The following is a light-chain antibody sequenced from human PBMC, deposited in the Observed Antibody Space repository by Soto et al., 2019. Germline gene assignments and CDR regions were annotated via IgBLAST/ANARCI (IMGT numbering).Light chain of an antibody. J-gene: IGLJ3*02. CDR1: SIGVGHPYNY. CDR3: MSYIASTSTHWV. CDR2: GVS. V-gene: IGLV2-14*03. Sequence: QSALTQPASVSGSPGQSITISCTGTSIGVGHPYNYVSWYQQYPGKPPKLLILGVSNRPSGISGRFSGSKSGNTASLTISGLQPEDEADYYCMSYIASTSTHWVLGGGTKVTVL.